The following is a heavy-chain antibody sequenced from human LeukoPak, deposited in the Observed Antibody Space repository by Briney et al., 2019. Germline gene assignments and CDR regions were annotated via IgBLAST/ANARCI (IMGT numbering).Heavy chain of an antibody. D-gene: IGHD1-20*01. CDR3: AKDLRKDGIWDIDY. J-gene: IGHJ4*02. V-gene: IGHV3-23*01. Sequence: GGSLRLSCAASGFAFSTYTMNWVRQAPGKGLEWVSGIYGSGGASFYADSVKGRFTISRDNSQNTVFLQMDSLRDEDTALYYCAKDLRKDGIWDIDYWGQGTLVTVSS. CDR1: GFAFSTYT. CDR2: IYGSGGAS.